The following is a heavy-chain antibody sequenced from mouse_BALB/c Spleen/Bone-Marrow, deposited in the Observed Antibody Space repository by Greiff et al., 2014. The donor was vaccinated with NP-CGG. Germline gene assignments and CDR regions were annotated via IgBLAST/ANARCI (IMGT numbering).Heavy chain of an antibody. Sequence: DLVKPGASVKLSCKASGYTFPSYWINWIKQRPGQGLEWIGRIPPGSGTTYYNEMFKGKATLTVDPSSTTAYIQLSSLSSEDSAVYFCARGSYYYGSSSPWFAYWGQGTLVTVSA. J-gene: IGHJ3*01. CDR3: ARGSYYYGSSSPWFAY. D-gene: IGHD1-1*01. V-gene: IGHV1S41*01. CDR2: IPPGSGTT. CDR1: GYTFPSYW.